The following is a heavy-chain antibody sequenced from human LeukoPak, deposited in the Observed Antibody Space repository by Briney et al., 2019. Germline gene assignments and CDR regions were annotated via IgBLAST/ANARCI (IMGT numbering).Heavy chain of an antibody. CDR2: ISSSSSYI. D-gene: IGHD1-26*01. CDR1: GFTFSSYS. V-gene: IGHV3-21*01. CDR3: ARPRSGSYSGLDY. J-gene: IGHJ4*02. Sequence: TGGSLRLSCAASGFTFSSYSMNWVRQAPGKGLEWVSSISSSSSYIYYADSVKGRFTISRDNPKNSLYLQMNSLRAEDTAVYYCARPRSGSYSGLDYWGQGTLVTVSS.